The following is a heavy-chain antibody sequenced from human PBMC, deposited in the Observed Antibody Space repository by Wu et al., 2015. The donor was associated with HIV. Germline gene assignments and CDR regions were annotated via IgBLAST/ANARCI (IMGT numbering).Heavy chain of an antibody. Sequence: QVHLVQSGAEVRKPGASVKVFSKLSGDTLNDISIHWVRQAPGKGLEWMGGYDTEDGEIVYAQTLQGRVTMTENTSTETADMVLSSLTPDDTAVYYCATTYGGSHLGAFDIWGLGTMVTVSS. CDR1: GDTLNDIS. D-gene: IGHD1-26*01. CDR2: YDTEDGEI. CDR3: ATTYGGSHLGAFDI. V-gene: IGHV1-24*01. J-gene: IGHJ3*02.